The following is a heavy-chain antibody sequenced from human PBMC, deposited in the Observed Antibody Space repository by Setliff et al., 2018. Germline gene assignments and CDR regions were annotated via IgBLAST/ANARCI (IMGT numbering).Heavy chain of an antibody. J-gene: IGHJ4*02. D-gene: IGHD3-9*01. CDR2: IYYSGST. CDR3: ARGYYDILTGYYIGY. V-gene: IGHV4-30-4*08. CDR1: GGSISSGDYY. Sequence: TLSLTCTFSGGSISSGDYYWSWIRQPPGKGLEWIGYIYYSGSTYYNPPLKSRVTISVDTSKNQLSLKLSSVTAADTAVYYCARGYYDILTGYYIGYWGQGTLVTVSS.